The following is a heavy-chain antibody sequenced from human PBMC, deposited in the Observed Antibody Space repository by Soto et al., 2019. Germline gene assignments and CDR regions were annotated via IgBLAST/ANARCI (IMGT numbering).Heavy chain of an antibody. Sequence: SETLSLTCTVSVGSISSYYWSWILQPPGKGLEWIGYIYYSGSTNYNPSLKSRVTISVDTSKNQFSLKLSSVTAADTAVYYCARLGYYDSSGYYVGYWGQGTLVTVSS. CDR2: IYYSGST. CDR3: ARLGYYDSSGYYVGY. D-gene: IGHD3-22*01. V-gene: IGHV4-59*08. CDR1: VGSISSYY. J-gene: IGHJ4*02.